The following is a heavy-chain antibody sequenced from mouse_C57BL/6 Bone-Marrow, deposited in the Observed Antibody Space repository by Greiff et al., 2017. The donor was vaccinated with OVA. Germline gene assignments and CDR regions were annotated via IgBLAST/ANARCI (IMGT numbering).Heavy chain of an antibody. CDR3: ARREMITTVVALYWYFDV. D-gene: IGHD1-1*01. CDR1: GFNIKNTY. V-gene: IGHV14-3*01. J-gene: IGHJ1*03. Sequence: VQLQQSVAELVRPGASVKLSCTASGFNIKNTYMPWVKQRPEQGLEWIGRIDPANGNTKYAPKFQGKATITADTSSNTAYLQLSSPTSEDTAIYYCARREMITTVVALYWYFDVWGTGTTVTVSS. CDR2: IDPANGNT.